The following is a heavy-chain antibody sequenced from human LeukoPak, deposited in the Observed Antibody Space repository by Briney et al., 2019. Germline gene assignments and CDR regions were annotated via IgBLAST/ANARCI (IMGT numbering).Heavy chain of an antibody. CDR3: ARRSVTTRYGMDV. V-gene: IGHV4-59*08. J-gene: IGHJ6*02. D-gene: IGHD4-4*01. CDR2: IYYSGST. CDR1: GGSIGSYY. Sequence: SETLSLTCTVSGGSIGSYYWSWIRQPPGKGLEWIGYIYYSGSTNYNPSLKSRVTISVDTSKNQFSLKLSSVTAADTAVYYCARRSVTTRYGMDVWGQGTTVTVSS.